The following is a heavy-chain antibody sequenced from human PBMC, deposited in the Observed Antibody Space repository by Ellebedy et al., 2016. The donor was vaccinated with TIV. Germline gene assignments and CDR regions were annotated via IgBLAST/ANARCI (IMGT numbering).Heavy chain of an antibody. J-gene: IGHJ4*02. Sequence: GESLKISCAASGFTVSGNYMSWVRQAPGKGLEWVANIKQDGTEKYYVDSVKGRFTISRDNAKNSLYLQMNSLRAEDTAVYYCARVTTLATGTGYYFDYWGQGTLVTVSS. D-gene: IGHD4-17*01. CDR2: IKQDGTEK. CDR1: GFTVSGNY. V-gene: IGHV3-7*01. CDR3: ARVTTLATGTGYYFDY.